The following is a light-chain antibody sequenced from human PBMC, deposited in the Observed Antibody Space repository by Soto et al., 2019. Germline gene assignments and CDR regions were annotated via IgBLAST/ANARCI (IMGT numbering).Light chain of an antibody. J-gene: IGLJ1*01. CDR2: GYK. CDR3: QSFDISLRGFV. V-gene: IGLV1-40*02. CDR1: SSNVGAGYD. Sequence: QAVLTQPPSVSGAPGQRITISCTGTSSNVGAGYDVHWYQHLPGRAPTLLVYGYKNRASGIPDRFSVSRSGTSDSLAITGRQAEDEAEYFCQSFDISLRGFVFGGGTKVTVL.